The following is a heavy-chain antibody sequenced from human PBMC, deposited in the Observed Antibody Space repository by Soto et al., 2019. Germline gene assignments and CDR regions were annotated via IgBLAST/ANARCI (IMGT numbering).Heavy chain of an antibody. J-gene: IGHJ5*02. CDR2: ISSSSSTI. Sequence: PGGSLRLSCAASGFTFSSYSMNWVRQAPGKGLEWVSYISSSSSTIYYADSVKGRFTISRDNAKNSLYLQMNSLRDEDTAVYYCASAPVRRLYNWFDPWGQGTLVTVSS. D-gene: IGHD3-22*01. V-gene: IGHV3-48*02. CDR1: GFTFSSYS. CDR3: ASAPVRRLYNWFDP.